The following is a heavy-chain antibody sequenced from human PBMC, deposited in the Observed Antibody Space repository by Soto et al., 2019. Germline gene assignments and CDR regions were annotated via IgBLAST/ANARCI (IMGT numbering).Heavy chain of an antibody. CDR3: ARDSGAAGRKGFFDY. D-gene: IGHD6-13*01. CDR1: GFTFSSYA. CDR2: ISYDGSNK. J-gene: IGHJ4*02. Sequence: QVQLVESGGGVVQPGRSLRLSCAASGFTFSSYAMHWVRQAPGKGLEWVAVISYDGSNKYYADSVKGRFTISRDNSKNTLYLQMNSLRDEDTAVYYCARDSGAAGRKGFFDYWGQGTLVTVSS. V-gene: IGHV3-30-3*01.